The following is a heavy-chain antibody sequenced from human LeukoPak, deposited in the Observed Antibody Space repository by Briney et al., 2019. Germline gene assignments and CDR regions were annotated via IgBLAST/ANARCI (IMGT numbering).Heavy chain of an antibody. CDR3: AKGGSNTYYYDSSGYFQH. Sequence: PGGSLRLSCAASGFTFHTYAMAWVRQTPGKGLEWVSSISGGGGGTYYAHSVKGRFTISRDNSKNTLYLQMNSLRAEDTAVYYCAKGGSNTYYYDSSGYFQHWGQGTLVTVSS. D-gene: IGHD3-22*01. CDR1: GFTFHTYA. V-gene: IGHV3-23*01. CDR2: ISGGGGGT. J-gene: IGHJ1*01.